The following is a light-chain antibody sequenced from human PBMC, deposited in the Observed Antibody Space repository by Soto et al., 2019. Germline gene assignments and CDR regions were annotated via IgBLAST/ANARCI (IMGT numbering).Light chain of an antibody. CDR3: QHYVTSLTT. V-gene: IGKV3-20*01. CDR1: QSVSSSY. J-gene: IGKJ1*01. CDR2: GAS. Sequence: EIMLTQSPGTLSLSPGARATLSCRASQSVSSSYLAWYQQKPGQAPRLLIYGASSRATGIPDRFSGSGFGTDFTLTISRLDPEDFAVYYCQHYVTSLTTFGQGPKVHIK.